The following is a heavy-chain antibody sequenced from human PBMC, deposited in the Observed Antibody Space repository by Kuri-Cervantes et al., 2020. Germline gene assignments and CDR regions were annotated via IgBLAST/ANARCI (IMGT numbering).Heavy chain of an antibody. J-gene: IGHJ6*02. V-gene: IGHV3-74*01. D-gene: IGHD6-19*01. CDR3: AKDLVVSSGWYRAETVYYYYGMDV. CDR1: SSYW. Sequence: GESLKISCAAFSSYWMHWVRQAPGKGLVWVSRINSDGSSTSYADSVKGRFSISRDNSKNTLYLQMNSLTAEDTAVYYCAKDLVVSSGWYRAETVYYYYGMDVWGQGTTVTDSS. CDR2: INSDGSST.